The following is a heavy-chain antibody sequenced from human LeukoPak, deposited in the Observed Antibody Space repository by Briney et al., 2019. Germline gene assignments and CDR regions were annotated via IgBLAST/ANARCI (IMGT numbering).Heavy chain of an antibody. Sequence: SETLSLTCTVSGGSISSYYWSWIRQPAGKGLEWIGRIYTSGSTNYNPSLKSRVTISVDTSKNQFSLKLSSVTAADTAVYYCARGAGYGGNSGFFYYYYYMDVWGKGTTVTVSS. V-gene: IGHV4-4*07. CDR2: IYTSGST. CDR1: GGSISSYY. D-gene: IGHD4-23*01. CDR3: ARGAGYGGNSGFFYYYYYMDV. J-gene: IGHJ6*03.